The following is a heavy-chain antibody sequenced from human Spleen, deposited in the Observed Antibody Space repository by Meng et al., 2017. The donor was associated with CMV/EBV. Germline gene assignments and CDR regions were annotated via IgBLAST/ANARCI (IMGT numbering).Heavy chain of an antibody. J-gene: IGHJ6*02. Sequence: GALRLSCAASGFTVETHYMSWVRQAPGKGLEWVSDIYSAGNTYYADSVKGRFTISRDNSKNTLNLQMNSLRVEDTAVYYCARDLVVPAAIQYYYHNYGMDVWGQGTTVTVSS. V-gene: IGHV3-66*02. CDR2: IYSAGNT. D-gene: IGHD2-2*01. CDR1: GFTVETHY. CDR3: ARDLVVPAAIQYYYHNYGMDV.